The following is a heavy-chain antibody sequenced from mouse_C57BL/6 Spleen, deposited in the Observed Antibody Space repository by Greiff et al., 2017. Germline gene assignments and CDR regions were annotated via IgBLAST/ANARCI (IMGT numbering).Heavy chain of an antibody. CDR1: GYTFTEYT. D-gene: IGHD3-2*02. CDR3: ERHEEERTAQGTAMDY. V-gene: IGHV1-62-2*01. J-gene: IGHJ4*01. Sequence: VQLQQPGAELVKPGASVKLSCKASGYTFTEYTIDWVKQRSGQGLEWIGWFYPGSGSIQYNEKFKDKATLTVDKSSSTAYMELSRLTSEDSAVLLWERHEEERTAQGTAMDYGGKGTTVTVSS. CDR2: FYPGSGSI.